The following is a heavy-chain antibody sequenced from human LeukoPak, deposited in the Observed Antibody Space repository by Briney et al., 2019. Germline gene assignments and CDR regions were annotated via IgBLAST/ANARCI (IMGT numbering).Heavy chain of an antibody. J-gene: IGHJ5*02. CDR1: GDSISSNNW. D-gene: IGHD4-17*01. V-gene: IGHV4-4*02. Sequence: SETLSLTCAVSGDSISSNNWWTWVRQPPGKGLEWIGRIYYSGSTYYNPSLKSRVTISVDTSKNQFSLKLSSVTAADTAVYYCARDHKNYGDYVVWFDPWGQGTLVTVSS. CDR3: ARDHKNYGDYVVWFDP. CDR2: IYYSGST.